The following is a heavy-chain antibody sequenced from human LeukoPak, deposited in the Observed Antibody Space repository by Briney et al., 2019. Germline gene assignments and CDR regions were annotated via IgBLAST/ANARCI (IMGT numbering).Heavy chain of an antibody. CDR1: GASLSGYY. V-gene: IGHV4-34*01. CDR2: INQSGRT. J-gene: IGHJ6*03. CDR3: ARLGYTKSSNYYYYYLDV. D-gene: IGHD6-13*01. Sequence: SETLSLTCGVSGASLSGYYWNWIRQPPGKGPEWIGEINQSGRTNYNSSLKSRVTISADMSKNQFSLKLSSVTAADTAVYYCARLGYTKSSNYYYYYLDVWGKGTSVTVSS.